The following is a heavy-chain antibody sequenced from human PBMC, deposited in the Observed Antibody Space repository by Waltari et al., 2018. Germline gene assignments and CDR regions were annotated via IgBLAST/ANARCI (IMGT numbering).Heavy chain of an antibody. CDR3: SRLMIIGGVFASGFDP. Sequence: QLQLQESGPGLVKPSETLSLTCTVSGGSISSSDYYWGWIRQPPGRGLGWIGSVYYSGTTYYNPSLKRRVTISVDTSKYQFSLKLSPVTAADTAVYYCSRLMIIGGVFASGFDPWGQGTLVSVSS. J-gene: IGHJ5*02. D-gene: IGHD3-16*01. CDR2: VYYSGTT. V-gene: IGHV4-39*01. CDR1: GGSISSSDYY.